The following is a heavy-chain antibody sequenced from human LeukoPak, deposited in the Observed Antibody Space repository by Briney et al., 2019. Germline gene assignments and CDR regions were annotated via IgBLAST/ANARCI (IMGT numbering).Heavy chain of an antibody. D-gene: IGHD3-10*01. CDR1: GFTLGNYA. J-gene: IGHJ4*02. V-gene: IGHV3-23*01. CDR2: ISGNGYNT. CDR3: AKGVRLWFAFYFDY. Sequence: GGSLRLSCAASGFTLGNYAMSWVRQAPGKGLEWVSAISGNGYNTYYADSVKGRFTISSESSRNTLYLQMHSLRAEDTAVYYCAKGVRLWFAFYFDYWGQGTLVTVPS.